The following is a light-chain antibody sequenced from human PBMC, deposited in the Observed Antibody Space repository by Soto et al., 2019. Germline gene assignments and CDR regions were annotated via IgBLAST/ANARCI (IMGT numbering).Light chain of an antibody. CDR1: QRVSSN. CDR3: QQYNNWPRT. CDR2: GAS. J-gene: IGKJ2*01. Sequence: ERVMTQSPATLSVSPGKWATLSCRASQRVSSNLAWYQQKCGQNPRLLIYGASTRATGFPARFSGSGSGTEVTLTISSLPSEDFAGYYCQQYNNWPRTFGQGTKLEI. V-gene: IGKV3-15*01.